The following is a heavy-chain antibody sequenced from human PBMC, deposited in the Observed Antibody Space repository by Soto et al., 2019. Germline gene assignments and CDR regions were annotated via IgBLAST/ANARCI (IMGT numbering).Heavy chain of an antibody. CDR3: AATILRFLEWPDAFDI. Sequence: GASVKVSCKASGFTFTSSAMQWVRQARGQRLEWIGWIVVGSGNTNYAQKFQERVTITRDMSTSTAYMELSSLRSEDTAVYYCAATILRFLEWPDAFDIWGQGTMVTXSS. V-gene: IGHV1-58*02. D-gene: IGHD3-3*01. J-gene: IGHJ3*02. CDR1: GFTFTSSA. CDR2: IVVGSGNT.